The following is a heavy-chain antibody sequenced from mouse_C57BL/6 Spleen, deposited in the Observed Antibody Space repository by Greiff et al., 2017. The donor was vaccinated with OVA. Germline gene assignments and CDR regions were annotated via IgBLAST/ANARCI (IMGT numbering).Heavy chain of an antibody. CDR2: ISSGGDYI. V-gene: IGHV5-9-1*02. CDR1: GFTFSSYA. J-gene: IGHJ4*01. CDR3: TREEHYSNYGYAMDY. Sequence: EVHLVESGEGLVKPGGSLKLSCAASGFTFSSYAMSWVRQTPEKRLEWVAYISSGGDYIYYADTVKGRFTISRDNARNTLYLQMSSLKSEDTAMYYCTREEHYSNYGYAMDYWGQGTSVTVSS. D-gene: IGHD2-5*01.